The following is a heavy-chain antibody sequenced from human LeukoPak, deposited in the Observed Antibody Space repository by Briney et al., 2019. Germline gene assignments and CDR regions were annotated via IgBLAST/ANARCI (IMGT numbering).Heavy chain of an antibody. V-gene: IGHV4-30-2*01. J-gene: IGHJ3*02. Sequence: PSQTLSLTCAVSGGSISSGGYSWSWIRQPPGKGLEWIGYIYHSGSTYYNPSLKSRVTISVDRSKNQFSLKLSSVTAADTAVYYCARETQLDAFDIWGQGTMVTVSS. CDR3: ARETQLDAFDI. CDR1: GGSISSGGYS. D-gene: IGHD6-13*01. CDR2: IYHSGST.